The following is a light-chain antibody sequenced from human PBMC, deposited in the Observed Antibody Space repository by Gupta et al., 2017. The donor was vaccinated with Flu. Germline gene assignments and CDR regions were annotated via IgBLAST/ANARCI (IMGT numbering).Light chain of an antibody. V-gene: IGKV3-20*01. CDR3: QQDDNSPLT. CDR1: QSVINNY. J-gene: IGKJ4*01. CDR2: GAS. Sequence: EIVLTQSPGTLSLSPGERATLSFRASQSVINNYLAWFQQKPGQTPRLLIYGASSRVTGIPDRFSGGGSGTDFTLTISTLEPEDFAVYYCQQDDNSPLTFGGGTKVEIK.